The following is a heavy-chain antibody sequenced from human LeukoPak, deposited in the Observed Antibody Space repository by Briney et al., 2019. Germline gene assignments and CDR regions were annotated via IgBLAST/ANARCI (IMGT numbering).Heavy chain of an antibody. CDR2: IRYDGSNK. V-gene: IGHV3-30*02. D-gene: IGHD2-21*02. J-gene: IGHJ3*02. CDR3: ARERFVVVTAVGAFDI. Sequence: GGSLRLSCAASGFTFSSYWMHWVRKAPGKGLEWVAFIRYDGSNKYYADSVKGRFTISRDNSKNTLYLQMNSLRAEDTAVYYCARERFVVVTAVGAFDIWGQGTMVTVSS. CDR1: GFTFSSYW.